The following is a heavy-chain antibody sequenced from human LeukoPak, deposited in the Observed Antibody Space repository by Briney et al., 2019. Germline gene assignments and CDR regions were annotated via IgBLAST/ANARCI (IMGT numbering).Heavy chain of an antibody. CDR1: GFTFSSYA. CDR2: ISYDGSNK. CDR3: AREVEGLLTVVTNYYYYGMDV. J-gene: IGHJ6*02. D-gene: IGHD4-23*01. V-gene: IGHV3-30*04. Sequence: PGGSLRLSCAASGFTFSSYAMHWVRQAPGKGLEWVAVISYDGSNKYYADSVKGRFTISRDNSKNTLYLQMNSLRAEDTAVYYCAREVEGLLTVVTNYYYYGMDVWGQGTTVTVSS.